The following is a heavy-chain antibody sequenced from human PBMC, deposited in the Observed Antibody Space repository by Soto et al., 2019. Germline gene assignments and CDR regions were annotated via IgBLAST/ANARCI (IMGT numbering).Heavy chain of an antibody. CDR3: ARRGDGYKGAYYYYGMDV. J-gene: IGHJ6*02. Sequence: SETLSLTCTVSGGSISSSSYYWGWIRQPPGKGLEWIGSIYYSGSTYYNPSLKSRVTISVDTSKNQFSLKLSSVTAADTAVYYCARRGDGYKGAYYYYGMDVWGQGTTLTVSS. CDR1: GGSISSSSYY. V-gene: IGHV4-39*01. D-gene: IGHD5-12*01. CDR2: IYYSGST.